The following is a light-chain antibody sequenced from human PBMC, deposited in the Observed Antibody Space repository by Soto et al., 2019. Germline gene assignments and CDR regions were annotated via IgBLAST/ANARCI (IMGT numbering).Light chain of an antibody. J-gene: IGLJ1*01. CDR2: EVS. V-gene: IGLV2-14*01. Sequence: QSVLTQPASVSGSPGQSITISCTGTSSDVGSYDYVSWYQQHPGKVPKLMLYEVSNRPSGVSNRFSGSKSGNTASLTISGLQAEDEADYYCSSYASSSTLVFGTGTQLTVL. CDR3: SSYASSSTLV. CDR1: SSDVGSYDY.